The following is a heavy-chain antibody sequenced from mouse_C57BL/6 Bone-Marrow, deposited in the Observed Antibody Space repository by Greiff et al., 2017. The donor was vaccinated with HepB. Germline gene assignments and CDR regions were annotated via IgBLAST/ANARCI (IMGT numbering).Heavy chain of an antibody. CDR3: ARDAPYGRFAY. D-gene: IGHD1-2*01. V-gene: IGHV7-1*01. CDR1: GFTFSDFY. Sequence: EVQVVESGGGLVQSGRSLRLSCATSGFTFSDFYMEWVRQAPGKGLEWIAASRNKANDYTTEYSASVKGRFIVSRDTSQSILYLQMNALRAEDTAIYYCARDAPYGRFAYWGQGTLVTVSA. J-gene: IGHJ3*01. CDR2: SRNKANDYTT.